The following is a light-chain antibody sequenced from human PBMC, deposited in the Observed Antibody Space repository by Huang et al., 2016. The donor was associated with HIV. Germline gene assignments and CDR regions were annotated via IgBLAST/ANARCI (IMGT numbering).Light chain of an antibody. Sequence: EIEMTQSPATLSVSPGERDTLSCRASHSVASDLALDQQKPGQAPRRHIYDASTRATGISAKFNGTGSGTEFSLSITNLQSEDFAVYYCQQYNDWPPLTFGGGTKVEI. CDR2: DAS. J-gene: IGKJ4*01. CDR3: QQYNDWPPLT. CDR1: HSVASD. V-gene: IGKV3-15*01.